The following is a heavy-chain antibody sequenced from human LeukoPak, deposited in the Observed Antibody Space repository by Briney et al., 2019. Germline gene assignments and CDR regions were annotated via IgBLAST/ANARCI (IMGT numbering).Heavy chain of an antibody. CDR1: GYTFTSYA. Sequence: ASVKVSCKASGYTFTSYAMHWVRQAPGQRLEWMGWVNAGNGNTKYSQEFQGRVTMTTDTSTSTAYMELRSLRSDDTAVYYCARDAYYFDYWGQGTLVTVSS. V-gene: IGHV1-3*01. J-gene: IGHJ4*02. CDR3: ARDAYYFDY. CDR2: VNAGNGNT.